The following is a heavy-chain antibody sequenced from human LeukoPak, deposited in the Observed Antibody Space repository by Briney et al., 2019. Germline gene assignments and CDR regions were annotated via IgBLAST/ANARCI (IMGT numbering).Heavy chain of an antibody. CDR1: GFTFSDYY. J-gene: IGHJ4*02. V-gene: IGHV3-11*04. Sequence: GGSLRLSCAASGFTFSDYYMSWIRQAPGKGLEWVSYISSSGSTIYYADSVKGRFTISRDNAKNSLYLQMNSLRAEDTAVYYCARDLSSGAVVTDYWGQGILVTVSS. D-gene: IGHD2-15*01. CDR3: ARDLSSGAVVTDY. CDR2: ISSSGSTI.